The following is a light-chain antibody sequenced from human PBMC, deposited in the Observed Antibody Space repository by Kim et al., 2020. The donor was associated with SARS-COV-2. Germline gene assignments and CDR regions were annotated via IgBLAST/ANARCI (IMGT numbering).Light chain of an antibody. CDR3: QQYKNWPPIT. J-gene: IGKJ5*01. Sequence: SAGERATLSCRASQSVSTDLAWYQQKSGQAPRLLIYGAYTRATGSPARFSGSESGTEFTLTISGLQSEDLAVYYCQQYKNWPPITFGQGTRLEIK. CDR1: QSVSTD. CDR2: GAY. V-gene: IGKV3D-15*01.